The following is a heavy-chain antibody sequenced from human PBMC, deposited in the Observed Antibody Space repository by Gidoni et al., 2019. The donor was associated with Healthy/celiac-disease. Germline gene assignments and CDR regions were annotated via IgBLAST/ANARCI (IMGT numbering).Heavy chain of an antibody. D-gene: IGHD3-22*01. Sequence: EVQLVESGGGLVKPGGSLRLSCAASGFTFSSYSMNWVRQAPGKGLEWVSSISSSSSYIYYADSVKGRFTISRDNAKNSLYLQMNSLRAEDTAVYYCVRDYYYDSSGYYYQFDYWGQGTLVTVSS. CDR2: ISSSSSYI. J-gene: IGHJ4*02. V-gene: IGHV3-21*01. CDR1: GFTFSSYS. CDR3: VRDYYYDSSGYYYQFDY.